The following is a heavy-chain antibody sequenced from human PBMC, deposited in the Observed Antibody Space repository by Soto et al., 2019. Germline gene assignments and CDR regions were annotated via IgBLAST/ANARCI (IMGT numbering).Heavy chain of an antibody. Sequence: SVEVSCKASGGTFNKYASIWVRQAPGQGLEWMGGIIPMFGTANYAQKFQGRVTITADESTSTAYMELSSLRSDDTAVYFCARAGGLYSTGWYEFNYWGLGTLVTVSS. J-gene: IGHJ4*02. CDR2: IIPMFGTA. CDR3: ARAGGLYSTGWYEFNY. D-gene: IGHD6-19*01. V-gene: IGHV1-69*13. CDR1: GGTFNKYA.